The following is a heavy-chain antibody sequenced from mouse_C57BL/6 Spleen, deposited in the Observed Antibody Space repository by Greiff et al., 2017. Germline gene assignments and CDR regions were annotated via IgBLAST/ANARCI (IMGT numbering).Heavy chain of an antibody. D-gene: IGHD2-4*01. V-gene: IGHV5-6*02. CDR3: ARLGDYEAVLHAMDY. CDR1: GFTFSSYG. Sequence: EVKLEESGGDLVKPGGSLKLSCAASGFTFSSYGMSWVRQTPDKRLEWVATISSGGSYTYYPDSVKGRFTISRDNAKNTLYLQMSSLKSEDTAMYYCARLGDYEAVLHAMDYWGQGTSVTVSS. J-gene: IGHJ4*01. CDR2: ISSGGSYT.